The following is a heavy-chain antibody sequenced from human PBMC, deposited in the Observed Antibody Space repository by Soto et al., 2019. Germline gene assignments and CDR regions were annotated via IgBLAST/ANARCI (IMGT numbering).Heavy chain of an antibody. J-gene: IGHJ4*02. CDR2: IYYSGST. CDR3: ARHKKGGDSSGYWPLYFDY. Sequence: PSETLSLTCTVSRGSISSSSYYWGWIRQPPGKGLEWIGSIYYSGSTYYNPSLKSRVTISVDTSKNQFSLKLSSVTAADMAVYYCARHKKGGDSSGYWPLYFDYWGQGTLVTVSS. CDR1: RGSISSSSYY. V-gene: IGHV4-39*01. D-gene: IGHD3-22*01.